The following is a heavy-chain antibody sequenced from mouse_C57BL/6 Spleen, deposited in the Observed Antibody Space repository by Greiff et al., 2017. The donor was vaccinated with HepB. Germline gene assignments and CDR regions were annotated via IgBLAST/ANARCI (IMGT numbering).Heavy chain of an antibody. V-gene: IGHV5-12*01. CDR3: ARGVTYAMDY. CDR1: GFTFSDYY. CDR2: ISNGGGST. D-gene: IGHD2-2*01. Sequence: EVQVVESGGGLVQPGGSLKLSCAASGFTFSDYYMYWVRQTPEKRLEWVAYISNGGGSTCYPDTVKGRFTISRDNAKNTLYLQMSRLKSEDTAMYYCARGVTYAMDYWGQGTSVTVSS. J-gene: IGHJ4*01.